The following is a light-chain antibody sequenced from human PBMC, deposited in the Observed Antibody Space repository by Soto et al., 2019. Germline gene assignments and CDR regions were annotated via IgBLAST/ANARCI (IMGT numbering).Light chain of an antibody. CDR1: SSGVGGYNY. J-gene: IGLJ2*01. CDR2: DVS. V-gene: IGLV2-14*01. CDR3: RSYTSSSTPLYVV. Sequence: QSALTQPASVSGSPGQSITISCTGTSSGVGGYNYVSWYQQHPGKAPKLMIYDVSNRPSGVSNRFSGSKSSNTASLTIYGLHAGDESDYYCRSYTSSSTPLYVVCGGGTQLTVL.